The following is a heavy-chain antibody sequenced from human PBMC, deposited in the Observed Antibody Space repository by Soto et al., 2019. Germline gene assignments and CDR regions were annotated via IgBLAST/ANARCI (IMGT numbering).Heavy chain of an antibody. CDR3: ARHGFYGDYSSNYFDP. D-gene: IGHD4-17*01. CDR1: GYSFSNWW. V-gene: IGHV5-51*01. CDR2: IYPSDSQT. J-gene: IGHJ5*02. Sequence: PXESLNISCKGSGYSFSNWWIALMRQIPGKGLEYMGIIYPSDSQTRYSPSFQGQVTISADKSISTAYLQWSSLKASDTAIYYCARHGFYGDYSSNYFDPWGQGTLVTVSS.